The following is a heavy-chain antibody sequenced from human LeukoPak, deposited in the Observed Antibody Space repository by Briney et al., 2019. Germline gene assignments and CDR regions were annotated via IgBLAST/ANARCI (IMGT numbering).Heavy chain of an antibody. J-gene: IGHJ3*02. CDR1: GFTFSSYE. CDR3: TTDPDCGGDCYPDAFDI. V-gene: IGHV3-48*03. Sequence: GGSLRLSCAASGFTFSSYEMNWVRQAPGKGLEWVSYISSSGSTIYYADSVKGRFTISRDNAKNSLYLQMNSLKTEDTAVYYCTTDPDCGGDCYPDAFDIWGQGTMVTVSS. D-gene: IGHD2-21*02. CDR2: ISSSGSTI.